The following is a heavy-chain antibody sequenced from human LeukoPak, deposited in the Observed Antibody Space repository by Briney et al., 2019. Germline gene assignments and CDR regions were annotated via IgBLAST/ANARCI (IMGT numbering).Heavy chain of an antibody. CDR3: ARDLYGSGSYYNYY. CDR2: LSISSSYI. V-gene: IGHV3-21*01. D-gene: IGHD3-10*01. J-gene: IGHJ4*02. CDR1: GFTFSSYS. Sequence: PGGSLSRSYAASGFTFSSYSMEWVRQAPGKGLEWVLSLSISSSYIYYADSVKGRFTISRDNAKNYLYLQMNSRRAEDTAVYYCARDLYGSGSYYNYYWGQGTLGTVCS.